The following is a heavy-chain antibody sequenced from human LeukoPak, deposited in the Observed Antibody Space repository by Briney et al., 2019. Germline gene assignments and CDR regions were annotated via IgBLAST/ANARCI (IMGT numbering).Heavy chain of an antibody. J-gene: IGHJ5*02. D-gene: IGHD6-6*01. Sequence: GGSLRLSCAASGFTFDDYTMHWVRQAPGKGLEWVSSISSSSSYIYYADSVKGRFTISRDNAKNSLYLQMNSLRAEDTAVYYCARDSAQQLVGRLFFFGFDPWGQGTLVTVSS. CDR3: ARDSAQQLVGRLFFFGFDP. CDR1: GFTFDDYT. CDR2: ISSSSSYI. V-gene: IGHV3-21*01.